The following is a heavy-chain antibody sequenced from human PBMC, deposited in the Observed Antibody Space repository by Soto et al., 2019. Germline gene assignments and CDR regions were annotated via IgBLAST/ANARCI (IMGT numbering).Heavy chain of an antibody. CDR2: ISWNSGSI. CDR1: GFTFDDYA. CDR3: AKRRGAVATGGAFDI. Sequence: GGSLRLSCAASGFTFDDYAMHWVRQAPGKGLEWVSGISWNSGSIGYADSVKGRFTISRDNAKNSLYLQMNSLRAEDTALYYCAKRRGAVATGGAFDIWGQGTMVTVSS. J-gene: IGHJ3*02. D-gene: IGHD6-19*01. V-gene: IGHV3-9*01.